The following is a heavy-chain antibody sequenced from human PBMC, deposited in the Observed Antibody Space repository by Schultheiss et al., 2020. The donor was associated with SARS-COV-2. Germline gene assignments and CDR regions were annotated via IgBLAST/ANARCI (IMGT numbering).Heavy chain of an antibody. CDR1: GGSVSSGSYY. D-gene: IGHD2-2*02. Sequence: SETLSLTCAVSGGSVSSGSYYWSWIRQPPGKGLEWTGYIYYSGSTSYNSSLKSRVTISVDTSKNQFSLKLSSVTAADTAVYYCARELAYLNWFDPWGQGTLVTV. V-gene: IGHV4-61*01. J-gene: IGHJ5*02. CDR3: ARELAYLNWFDP. CDR2: IYYSGST.